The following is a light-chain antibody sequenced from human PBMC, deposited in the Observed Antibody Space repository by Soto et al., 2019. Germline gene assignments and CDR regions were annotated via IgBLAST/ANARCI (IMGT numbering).Light chain of an antibody. CDR2: EVS. Sequence: QSVLTPPGSVRWSPGRSITISCTGTSSDVGGYDYVSWYQQYPGKAPKLMIYEVSNRPSGVSNRFSGSKSGNTASLTISGLQAADEADYYCTSYTGSSNLYVFGTGTKVTVL. CDR1: SSDVGGYDY. J-gene: IGLJ1*01. V-gene: IGLV2-14*01. CDR3: TSYTGSSNLYV.